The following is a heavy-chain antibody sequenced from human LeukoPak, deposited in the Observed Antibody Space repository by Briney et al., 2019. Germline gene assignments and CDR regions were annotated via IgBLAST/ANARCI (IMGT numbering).Heavy chain of an antibody. CDR2: IWSEGSNE. CDR3: QAEDGIRDFDT. J-gene: IGHJ4*02. V-gene: IGHV3-33*01. D-gene: IGHD2-21*01. Sequence: GESLRLSCSASGFTFSNYRMHWIRKAPGKGLERVAVIWSEGSNEYYADYVKGLFTISRDNSKNTLYLQMSSLRAVDTAVFFFQAEDGIRDFDTWGQGTLVTVSS. CDR1: GFTFSNYR.